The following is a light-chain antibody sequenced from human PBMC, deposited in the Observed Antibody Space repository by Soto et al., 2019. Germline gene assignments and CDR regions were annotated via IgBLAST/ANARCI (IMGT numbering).Light chain of an antibody. CDR3: CSYAGSRTYV. CDR1: SSDVGSYNL. V-gene: IGLV2-23*02. J-gene: IGLJ1*01. Sequence: QSVLTQPASVSGSPGQSITISCTGTSSDVGSYNLVSWYQQHPGKAPKLMIYEVSKRPSGVSNRFSGSKSGNTASLTISGLQAEDEADYYYCSYAGSRTYVFGTGTKVTVL. CDR2: EVS.